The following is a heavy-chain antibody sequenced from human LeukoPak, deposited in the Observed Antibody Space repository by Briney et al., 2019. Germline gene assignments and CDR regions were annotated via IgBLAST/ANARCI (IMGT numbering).Heavy chain of an antibody. V-gene: IGHV3-23*01. CDR2: ISGSGGST. J-gene: IGHJ4*02. CDR1: GFPFSSYA. D-gene: IGHD6-13*01. CDR3: AGGRRHLVHGPLDD. Sequence: GGSLRLSCSASGFPFSSYAMHWVRQAPGKGLEWVSSISGSGGSTYYADSVKGRFTISRDNSKNMLCLQMNSLRAEDTAVYYCAGGRRHLVHGPLDDWGQGTLVTVSS.